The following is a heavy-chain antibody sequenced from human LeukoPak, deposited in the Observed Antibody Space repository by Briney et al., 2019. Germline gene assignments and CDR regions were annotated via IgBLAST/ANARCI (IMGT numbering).Heavy chain of an antibody. CDR1: GGSITSGDYY. J-gene: IGHJ2*01. Sequence: SETLSLTCTVSGGSITSGDYYWSWIRQPPGKGLEWIGYIYYSGSTNYNPSLKSRVTISVDTSKNQFSLKLSSVTAADTAVYYCARRLGYDSSGQTSSYFDLWGRGTLVTVSS. D-gene: IGHD3-22*01. CDR2: IYYSGST. V-gene: IGHV4-61*08. CDR3: ARRLGYDSSGQTSSYFDL.